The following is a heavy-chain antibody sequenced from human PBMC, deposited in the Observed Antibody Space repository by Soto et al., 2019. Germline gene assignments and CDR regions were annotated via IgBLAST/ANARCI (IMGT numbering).Heavy chain of an antibody. J-gene: IGHJ4*02. Sequence: ASVKVSCKTSGYTITSYYVHWVRQAPGQGLEWMGIINPSGGSTSYAQKFQGRVTMTRDTSTSTVYMELSSLRSEDTAVYYCARDTRGYCSGGSCYWEFYFDYWGQGTLVTAPQ. CDR3: ARDTRGYCSGGSCYWEFYFDY. V-gene: IGHV1-46*01. CDR1: GYTITSYY. CDR2: INPSGGST. D-gene: IGHD2-15*01.